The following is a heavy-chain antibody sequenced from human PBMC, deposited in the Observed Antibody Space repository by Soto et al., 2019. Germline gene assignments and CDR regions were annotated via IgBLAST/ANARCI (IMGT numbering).Heavy chain of an antibody. CDR2: TDYSGST. V-gene: IGHV4-31*02. CDR3: ARAIAVTTPWFDP. CDR1: GGSISSGDYY. Sequence: VQLRESGPGLVKPSQTLSLTCVVSGGSISSGDYYWSWIRQQPGKDLEWIGFTDYSGSTYYNPSLKRRVTISVDTSKNQFSLSMTSVTAADSAVYYCARAIAVTTPWFDPWGQGTLVTVSS. D-gene: IGHD4-17*01. J-gene: IGHJ5*02.